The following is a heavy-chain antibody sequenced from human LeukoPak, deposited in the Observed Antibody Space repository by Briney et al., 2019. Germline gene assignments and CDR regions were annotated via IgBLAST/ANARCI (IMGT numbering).Heavy chain of an antibody. D-gene: IGHD2-2*01. CDR1: GFTYSDHY. V-gene: IGHV3-11*03. CDR3: ARQYCTSTSCYAIFYY. Sequence: GGSLRLSCAASGFTYSDHYKSWTRQAPGEGLEWVSYISTSSSYTNYGDSVKGRFTISRDNAKNSLYRQRNSRRAEDTAVYYCARQYCTSTSCYAIFYYWVQGTLVSDSS. CDR2: ISTSSSYT. J-gene: IGHJ4*02.